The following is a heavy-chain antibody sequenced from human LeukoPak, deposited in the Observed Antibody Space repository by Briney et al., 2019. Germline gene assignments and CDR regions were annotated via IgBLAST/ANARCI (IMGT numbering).Heavy chain of an antibody. Sequence: KVPCKASGYTFTSYWIGWVRQMPGKGLEWMGIIYPGDSDTRYSPPFQGQVTISADKSISTAYLQWSSLKASDTAMYYCARLAGYSSSWYFYFDYWGQGTLVTVSS. V-gene: IGHV5-51*01. CDR1: GYTFTSYW. J-gene: IGHJ4*02. CDR2: IYPGDSDT. CDR3: ARLAGYSSSWYFYFDY. D-gene: IGHD6-13*01.